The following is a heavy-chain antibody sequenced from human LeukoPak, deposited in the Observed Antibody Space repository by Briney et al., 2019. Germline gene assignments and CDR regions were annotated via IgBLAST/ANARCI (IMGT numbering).Heavy chain of an antibody. J-gene: IGHJ4*02. CDR1: GFTFSSYD. D-gene: IGHD3-3*01. Sequence: PGGSLRLSCAASGFTFSSYDLNWVRQAPGKGLEWISYISSTGLTIHYADSVKGRFTISRDNAKNSLFVQMNSLRAEDTAVYYCAKEGATYYDFWSGYSYFDYWGQGTLVTVSS. CDR3: AKEGATYYDFWSGYSYFDY. V-gene: IGHV3-48*03. CDR2: ISSTGLTI.